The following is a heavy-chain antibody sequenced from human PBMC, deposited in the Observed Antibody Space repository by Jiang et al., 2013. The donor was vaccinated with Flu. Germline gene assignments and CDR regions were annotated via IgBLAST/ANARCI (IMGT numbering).Heavy chain of an antibody. J-gene: IGHJ4*02. CDR2: IYPGDSDT. CDR3: ARLVDGSGNYYKGLYYFDY. Sequence: GAEVKKPGESLKISCKASGYSFTSHWIGWVRQMPGKGLEWMGMIYPGDSDTRYSPPFQGQVTISADKSISTAYLQWSSLKASDTAMYYCARLVDGSGNYYKGLYYFDYWGQGTLVTVSS. D-gene: IGHD3-10*01. V-gene: IGHV5-51*03. CDR1: GYSFTSHW.